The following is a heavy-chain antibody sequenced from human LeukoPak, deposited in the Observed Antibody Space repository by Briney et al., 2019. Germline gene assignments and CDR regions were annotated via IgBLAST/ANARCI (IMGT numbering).Heavy chain of an antibody. CDR2: INPSGGST. D-gene: IGHD6-13*01. CDR3: AREGVAAAGIDY. J-gene: IGHJ4*02. V-gene: IGHV1-46*01. Sequence: ASVKVSCKASGYTFTSYYMHWVRQAPGQGLEWMGIINPSGGSTSYAQKFQGRVTMTRDTSTSTVYMGLSSLRSEDTAVYYCAREGVAAAGIDYWGQGTLVTVSS. CDR1: GYTFTSYY.